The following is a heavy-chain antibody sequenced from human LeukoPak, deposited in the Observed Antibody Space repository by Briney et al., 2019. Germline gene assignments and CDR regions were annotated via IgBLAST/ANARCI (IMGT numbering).Heavy chain of an antibody. CDR1: GYTFTGYY. V-gene: IGHV1-2*02. Sequence: GASVKVSCKASGYTFTGYYMHWVRQAPGQGLEWMGWINPNSGGTNYAQKFQGRVTMTRDTSISTAYMELSRLRSDDTAVYYCARGPYGSGSYYNLWGQGTLVTVSS. D-gene: IGHD3-10*01. CDR3: ARGPYGSGSYYNL. CDR2: INPNSGGT. J-gene: IGHJ5*02.